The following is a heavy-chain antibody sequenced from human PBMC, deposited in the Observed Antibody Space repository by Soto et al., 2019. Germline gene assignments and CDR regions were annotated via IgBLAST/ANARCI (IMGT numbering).Heavy chain of an antibody. CDR1: GYTFTTYD. Sequence: QVQLVQSGAEVRKPGASVKVSCKASGYTFTTYDINWVRQATGQGLEWMGWMNPNSGNTVYAQKFQGIVTMTRNTSINTAYMELTSLTSDDTAVYYCARYHYYYCMDVWGQGTTVTVSS. CDR2: MNPNSGNT. CDR3: ARYHYYYCMDV. D-gene: IGHD3-22*01. V-gene: IGHV1-8*01. J-gene: IGHJ6*02.